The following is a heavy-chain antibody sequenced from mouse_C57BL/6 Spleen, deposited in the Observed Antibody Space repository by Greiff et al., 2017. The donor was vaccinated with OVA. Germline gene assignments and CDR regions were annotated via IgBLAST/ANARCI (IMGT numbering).Heavy chain of an antibody. CDR2: IDPETGGT. D-gene: IGHD1-1*01. V-gene: IGHV1-15*01. J-gene: IGHJ2*01. CDR3: TSTTVVATDY. CDR1: GYTFTDYE. Sequence: VQLQQSGAELVRPGASVTLSCKASGYTFTDYEMHWVKQTPVHGLEWIGAIDPETGGTAYTQKFKGQAILTADKSSSTAYMELRSLTSEASAVYYCTSTTVVATDYWGQGTTLTVSS.